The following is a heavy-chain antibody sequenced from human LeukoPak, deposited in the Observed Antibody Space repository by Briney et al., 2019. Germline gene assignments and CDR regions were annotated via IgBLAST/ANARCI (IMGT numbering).Heavy chain of an antibody. CDR3: EIQDGQTDH. Sequence: ASVKVSCKASGYTFTAYAMHWVRQAPGQTLEWLGWISPANGYTRFSQEIQGRVTITRDTSANTAYMELSILRSEDMAIYYWEIQDGQTDHWGQGTLVTVSS. J-gene: IGHJ4*02. D-gene: IGHD5-24*01. V-gene: IGHV1-3*03. CDR1: GYTFTAYA. CDR2: ISPANGYT.